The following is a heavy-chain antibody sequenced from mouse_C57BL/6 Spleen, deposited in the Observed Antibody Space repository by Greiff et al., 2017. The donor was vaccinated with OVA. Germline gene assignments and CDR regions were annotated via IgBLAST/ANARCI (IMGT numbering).Heavy chain of an antibody. D-gene: IGHD1-1*01. J-gene: IGHJ4*01. CDR1: GFNIKNTY. CDR3: ARIGSSTYYAMDY. Sequence: EVKLVESVAELVRPGASVKLSCTASGFNIKNTYMHWVKQRPEQGLEWIGRIDPANGNTKYAPKFQGKATITADTSSNTAYLQLSSLTSEDTAIYYCARIGSSTYYAMDYWGQGTSVTVSS. CDR2: IDPANGNT. V-gene: IGHV14-3*01.